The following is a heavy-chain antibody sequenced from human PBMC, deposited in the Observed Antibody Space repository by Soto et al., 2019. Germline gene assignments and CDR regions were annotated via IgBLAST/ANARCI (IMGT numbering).Heavy chain of an antibody. CDR3: ARDRVYCSSTSCYYYFDY. J-gene: IGHJ4*02. CDR2: ISGSGGST. CDR1: GFTFSSYA. Sequence: GGSLRLSCAASGFTFSSYAMSWVRQAPGKGLEWVSAISGSGGSTYYADSVKGRFTISRDNSKNTLYLQMNSLRAEDTAVYYCARDRVYCSSTSCYYYFDYWGQGTLVTVSS. D-gene: IGHD2-2*01. V-gene: IGHV3-23*01.